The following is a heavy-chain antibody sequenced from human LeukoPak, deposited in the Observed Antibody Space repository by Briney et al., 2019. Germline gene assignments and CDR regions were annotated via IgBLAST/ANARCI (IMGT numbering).Heavy chain of an antibody. Sequence: PGRSLRLPCAASGFTFSSYAMHWVRQAPGKGLEWVAVISHDGSNKYYADSVKGRFTISRDNSKNTLYLQMNSLRAEDTAVYYCARVVRDGYNLRLYYFDYWGQGTLVTVSS. J-gene: IGHJ4*02. D-gene: IGHD5-24*01. CDR1: GFTFSSYA. CDR2: ISHDGSNK. CDR3: ARVVRDGYNLRLYYFDY. V-gene: IGHV3-30-3*01.